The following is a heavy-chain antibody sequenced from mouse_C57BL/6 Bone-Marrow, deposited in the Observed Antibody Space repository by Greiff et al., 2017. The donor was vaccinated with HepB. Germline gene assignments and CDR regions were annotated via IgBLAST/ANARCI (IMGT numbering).Heavy chain of an antibody. Sequence: QVQLQQSGAELVKPGASVKISCKASGYAFSSYWMNWVKQRPGKGLEWIGQIYPGDGDTNYNGKFKGKATLTADKSSSTAYMQLSSLTSEVSAVYFCARREGNLLFDYWGQDTTLRLSS. J-gene: IGHJ2*01. V-gene: IGHV1-80*01. CDR3: ARREGNLLFDY. D-gene: IGHD2-1*01. CDR2: IYPGDGDT. CDR1: GYAFSSYW.